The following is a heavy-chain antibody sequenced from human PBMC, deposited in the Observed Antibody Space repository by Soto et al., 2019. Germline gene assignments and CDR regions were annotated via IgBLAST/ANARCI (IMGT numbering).Heavy chain of an antibody. V-gene: IGHV6-1*01. Sequence: HSQTLSLTCAISGDSVSSNSATWHWIRQSPSRGLEWLGRTYYRSKWYNDYAVSVKSRISINPDTSKNQFSLQLNSVTPEDTAVYYCARVGPDYGGNCFDYWGQGTLVTVSS. CDR1: GDSVSSNSAT. CDR2: TYYRSKWYN. CDR3: ARVGPDYGGNCFDY. J-gene: IGHJ4*02. D-gene: IGHD4-17*01.